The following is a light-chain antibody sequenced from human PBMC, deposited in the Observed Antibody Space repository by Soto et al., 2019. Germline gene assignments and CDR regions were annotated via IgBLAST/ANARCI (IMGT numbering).Light chain of an antibody. CDR1: QSISSH. Sequence: DIPMTQSPSSLSASVGDRVTITCRASQSISSHLNWYQQKPGKAPKVLIYGASSLQSGVPSRFSGSGFGTDFTLTISSLQPEDFATYYCQQSYSTPRTFGQGTILEIK. J-gene: IGKJ2*01. CDR3: QQSYSTPRT. CDR2: GAS. V-gene: IGKV1-39*01.